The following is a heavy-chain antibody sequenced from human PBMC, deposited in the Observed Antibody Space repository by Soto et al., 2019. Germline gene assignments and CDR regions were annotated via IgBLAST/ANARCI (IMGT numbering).Heavy chain of an antibody. V-gene: IGHV4-61*01. CDR3: ARGHHYDFWSGFEYNWFDP. D-gene: IGHD3-3*01. Sequence: QVQLQESGPGLVKPSETLSLTCTVSGGSVSSGSYYWSWIRQPPGKGLEWIGYIYYSGSTNYNPSLKSRVTISVDTSKNQFSLKLSSVTAADTAVYCCARGHHYDFWSGFEYNWFDPWGQGTLVTVSS. CDR1: GGSVSSGSYY. J-gene: IGHJ5*02. CDR2: IYYSGST.